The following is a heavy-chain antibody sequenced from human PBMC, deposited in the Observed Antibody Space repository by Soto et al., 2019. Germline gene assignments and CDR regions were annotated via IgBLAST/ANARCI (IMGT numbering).Heavy chain of an antibody. CDR3: TTGSVEGV. V-gene: IGHV3-15*07. CDR1: GLTISNAW. Sequence: EVHLVESGGCFIYTGGSLRLSCAASGLTISNAWMNWVRQAPGKGLEWVGRIKTNTEGGTTDYAAAVKGRFTVSRDDSKNTLYLQMNSLKTEDTAVYYCTTGSVEGVWGQGTTVTVSS. CDR2: IKTNTEGGTT. D-gene: IGHD2-15*01. J-gene: IGHJ6*02.